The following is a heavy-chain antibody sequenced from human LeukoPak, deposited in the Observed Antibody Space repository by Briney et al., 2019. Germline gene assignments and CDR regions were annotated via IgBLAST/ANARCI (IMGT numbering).Heavy chain of an antibody. CDR1: GGSISSSY. CDR3: ANADRYGDYGVY. CDR2: IYYSGNT. Sequence: SETLSLTCTVSGGSISSSYWSWIRQPPGKGLEWIGYIYYSGNTNYNPSLKSRVTISVDTSKNQFSLKLSSVTAADTAVYYCANADRYGDYGVYWGQGTLVTVSS. J-gene: IGHJ4*02. D-gene: IGHD4-17*01. V-gene: IGHV4-59*01.